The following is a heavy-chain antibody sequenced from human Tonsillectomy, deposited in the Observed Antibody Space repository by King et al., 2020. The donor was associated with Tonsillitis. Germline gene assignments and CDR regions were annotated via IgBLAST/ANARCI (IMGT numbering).Heavy chain of an antibody. Sequence: VQLVESGGGLVQPGGSLRLSCAASGFTFSSYSMNWVRQAPGKGLEWVSYISSSSSTIYYADSEKGRFTISRDNAKNSLYLQMNSLRAEDTAVYYCAPPVITMVRGVIIIRSDAFDIWGQGTMVTVSS. CDR2: ISSSSSTI. J-gene: IGHJ3*02. CDR3: APPVITMVRGVIIIRSDAFDI. D-gene: IGHD3-10*01. CDR1: GFTFSSYS. V-gene: IGHV3-48*01.